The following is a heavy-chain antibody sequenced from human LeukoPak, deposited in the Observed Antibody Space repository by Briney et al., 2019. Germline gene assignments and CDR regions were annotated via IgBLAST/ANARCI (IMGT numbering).Heavy chain of an antibody. D-gene: IGHD7-27*01. CDR2: IYNNGDT. Sequence: GGSLRLSWAASGLTVSSNFMSWVRQAPGKGPDWVSVIYNNGDTYYADSVKGRFTISRDISKNTLFLQMTDLRDDDTAVYYCARDGPTWGRMDVWGQGTTVIVSS. V-gene: IGHV3-53*01. CDR1: GLTVSSNF. CDR3: ARDGPTWGRMDV. J-gene: IGHJ6*02.